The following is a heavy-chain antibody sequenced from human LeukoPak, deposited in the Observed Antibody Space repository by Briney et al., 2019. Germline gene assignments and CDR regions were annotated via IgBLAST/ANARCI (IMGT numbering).Heavy chain of an antibody. CDR3: ARAVAGTHWFDP. CDR1: GFRLSSYD. Sequence: RGSLRLSCAASGFRLSSYDMHWLRPATGKGLEWVSGIDIPGNTYYPDSVKGRFTMSRESAKNSLYLQMNSLRAGDTAVYYCARAVAGTHWFDPWGQGTLVTVSS. CDR2: IDIPGNT. V-gene: IGHV3-13*01. J-gene: IGHJ5*02. D-gene: IGHD6-19*01.